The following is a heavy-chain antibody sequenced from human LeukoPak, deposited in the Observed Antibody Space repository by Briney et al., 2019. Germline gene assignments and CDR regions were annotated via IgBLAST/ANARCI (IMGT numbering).Heavy chain of an antibody. Sequence: TGGSLRLSCAASGFIFSSYAMTWVRQAPGRGLEWLSTISGSGTTTYYVDSVKGRFTISRDNSKNTLYLQMNSLRAEDTAVYYCARDKEGLRYFDWLFPFDYWGQGTLVTVSS. D-gene: IGHD3-9*01. CDR1: GFIFSSYA. CDR2: ISGSGTTT. V-gene: IGHV3-23*01. CDR3: ARDKEGLRYFDWLFPFDY. J-gene: IGHJ4*02.